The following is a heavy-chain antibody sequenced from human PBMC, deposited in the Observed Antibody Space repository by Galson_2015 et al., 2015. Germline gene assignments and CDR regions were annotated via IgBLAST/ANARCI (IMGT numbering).Heavy chain of an antibody. Sequence: SLRLSCAASGFTVSSNYMSWVRQAPGKGLEWVSVIYSGGSTYYADSVKGRFTISRDNSKNTLYLQMNSLRAEDTAVYYCARNLFGMSGGARYYYMDVWGKGTTVTVSS. CDR3: ARNLFGMSGGARYYYMDV. D-gene: IGHD2-15*01. CDR1: GFTVSSNY. J-gene: IGHJ6*03. CDR2: IYSGGST. V-gene: IGHV3-53*01.